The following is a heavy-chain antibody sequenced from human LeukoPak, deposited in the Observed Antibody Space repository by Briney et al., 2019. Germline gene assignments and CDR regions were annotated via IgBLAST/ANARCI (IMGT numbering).Heavy chain of an antibody. J-gene: IGHJ4*02. CDR3: ARAHPGDYSDFQFDY. D-gene: IGHD4-11*01. CDR2: ISWNSGSI. V-gene: IGHV3-9*01. Sequence: GGSLRLSCAASGFTFDDYAMHWVRQAPGKGLEWVSGISWNSGSIGYADSVKGRFTISRDNAKNSLYLQMNSLRAEDTAVYYCARAHPGDYSDFQFDYWGQGTLVTVSS. CDR1: GFTFDDYA.